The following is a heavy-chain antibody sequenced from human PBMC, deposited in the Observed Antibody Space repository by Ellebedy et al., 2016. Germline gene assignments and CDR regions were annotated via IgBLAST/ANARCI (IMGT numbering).Heavy chain of an antibody. Sequence: GESLKISXAASGFTFDDYTMHWVRQAPGKGLEWVSLISWDGGSTYYADSMKGRFSISRDNAKNSLYLQMNSLRDEDTAVYYCARGGSYLNWFNPWGQGTLVTVSS. V-gene: IGHV3-43*01. CDR2: ISWDGGST. CDR1: GFTFDDYT. CDR3: ARGGSYLNWFNP. J-gene: IGHJ5*02. D-gene: IGHD1-26*01.